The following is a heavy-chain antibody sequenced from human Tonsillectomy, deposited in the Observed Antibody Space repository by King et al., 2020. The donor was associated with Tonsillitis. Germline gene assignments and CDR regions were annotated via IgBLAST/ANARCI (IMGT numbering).Heavy chain of an antibody. CDR1: GGSVSSNNYY. V-gene: IGHV4-39*01. CDR2: IYYSGTT. CDR3: GRQGDDYVWGSYRFSYYFDY. Sequence: QLQESGPGLVKPSETLSLTCTVSGGSVSSNNYYWGWIRQSPTKGLEWIGSIYYSGTTYYNPSLKSRVSISVDTSKNQLSLRLNSVTAADPAVYYCGRQGDDYVWGSYRFSYYFDYWGQGSLVTVSS. D-gene: IGHD3-16*02. J-gene: IGHJ4*02.